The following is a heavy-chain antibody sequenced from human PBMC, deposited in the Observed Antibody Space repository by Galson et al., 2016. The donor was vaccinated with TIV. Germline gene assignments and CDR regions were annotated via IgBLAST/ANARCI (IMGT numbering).Heavy chain of an antibody. CDR3: ARPPYCGGDCYKYDH. Sequence: SVKVSCKASGDTFSSYAMHWVRQAPGQRLVWLGWFNAGNGNTKYSQRFQGRVTITWDTSASTAYMELSSLRFEDTAVYYCARPPYCGGDCYKYDHWGQGTRVTVYS. J-gene: IGHJ4*02. CDR2: FNAGNGNT. V-gene: IGHV1-3*01. D-gene: IGHD2-21*01. CDR1: GDTFSSYA.